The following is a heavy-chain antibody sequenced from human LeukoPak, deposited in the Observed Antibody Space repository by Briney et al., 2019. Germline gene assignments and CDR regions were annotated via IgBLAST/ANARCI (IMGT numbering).Heavy chain of an antibody. V-gene: IGHV4-4*07. CDR2: LSSSGTT. J-gene: IGHJ4*02. D-gene: IGHD3-3*01. CDR1: GGSISTYY. CDR3: AREVSGSDYYRAYDY. Sequence: SETLSLTCTVSGGSISTYYWSWIRQPAGKGLEWIGRLSSSGTTNYNTSLKSRVTMSVDTSTNQLSLNLTSVTAADTALYYCAREVSGSDYYRAYDYWGQGTLVTVSS.